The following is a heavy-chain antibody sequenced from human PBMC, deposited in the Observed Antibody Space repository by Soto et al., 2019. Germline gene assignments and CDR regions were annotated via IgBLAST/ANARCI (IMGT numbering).Heavy chain of an antibody. CDR1: GYPFSSYG. J-gene: IGHJ4*02. V-gene: IGHV1-18*01. D-gene: IGHD2-2*03. Sequence: QVQLVQSGAEVRKPGASVNVSCKASGYPFSSYGITWVRQAPGQGLEWMGWISVFNGKTTSAQNLQGRVTMTADKSTSTAYMELRSLRYDDTAVYYCARDLGYDDNWGQGTLVTVSS. CDR2: ISVFNGKT. CDR3: ARDLGYDDN.